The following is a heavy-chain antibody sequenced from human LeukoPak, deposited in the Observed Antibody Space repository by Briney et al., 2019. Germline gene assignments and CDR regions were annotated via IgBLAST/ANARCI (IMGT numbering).Heavy chain of an antibody. CDR2: INTNTGNP. Sequence: ASVKVSCKASGYTFTSYAMNWVRQAPGQGLEWMGWINTNTGNPTYAQGFTGRFVFSLDTSVSTAYLQISSLKASDTAMYYCARPSSGWYGAVDFDYWGQGTLVTVSS. J-gene: IGHJ4*02. CDR3: ARPSSGWYGAVDFDY. D-gene: IGHD6-19*01. V-gene: IGHV7-4-1*02. CDR1: GYTFTSYA.